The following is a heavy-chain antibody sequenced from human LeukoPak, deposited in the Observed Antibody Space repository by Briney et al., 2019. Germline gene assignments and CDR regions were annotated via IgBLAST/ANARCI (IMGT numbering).Heavy chain of an antibody. D-gene: IGHD6-13*01. CDR2: IHYSVDT. CDR3: VGWQQLLFDY. J-gene: IGHJ4*02. CDR1: GGSISSYY. Sequence: SETLSLTCTVSGGSISSYYWSWIRQPPGKGLEWIWYIHYSVDTNYNASLKSRVAISLGTSENHFSLKPISVTAADTAVYYCVGWQQLLFDYWGQGTLVTVSS. V-gene: IGHV4-59*01.